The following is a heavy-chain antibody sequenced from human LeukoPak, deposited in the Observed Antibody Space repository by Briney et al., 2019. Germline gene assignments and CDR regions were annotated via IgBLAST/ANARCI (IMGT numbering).Heavy chain of an antibody. CDR3: ARDLDV. J-gene: IGHJ6*02. Sequence: GGSLRLSCSASGFTFSSYWMHWVRQAPGKGLVWVSGINSDGSSTTYADSVKGRFTISRDNAKNTLYLQMNSLRAEDTAVYYCARDLDVWGQGTTVTVSS. CDR2: INSDGSST. CDR1: GFTFSSYW. V-gene: IGHV3-74*01.